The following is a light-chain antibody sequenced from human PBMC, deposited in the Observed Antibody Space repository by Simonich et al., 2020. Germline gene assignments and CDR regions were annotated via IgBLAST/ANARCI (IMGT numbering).Light chain of an antibody. CDR2: DAS. V-gene: IGKV3-11*01. CDR3: QQRSNWIT. J-gene: IGKJ5*01. Sequence: EIVLPQSPAPLSLSPGKRATLSCRASRIVSNYLAWYQQKPGQPPTLLIYDASNRATGIPARLSGIGSGTDFTLTISSLEPEDFAVYYCQQRSNWITFGQGTRLEIK. CDR1: RIVSNY.